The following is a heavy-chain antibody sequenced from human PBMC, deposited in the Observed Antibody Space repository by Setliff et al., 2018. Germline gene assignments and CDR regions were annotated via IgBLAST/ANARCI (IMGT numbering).Heavy chain of an antibody. D-gene: IGHD2-15*01. J-gene: IGHJ4*02. CDR2: IYYSGAT. V-gene: IGHV4-59*08. CDR3: ARGLNSVSWTFTY. CDR1: GDSINPYY. Sequence: SETLSLTCSVSGDSINPYYWTWIRQPPGKGLEWIGFIYYSGATNYNPSLKSRVTISIDTSKSQFSLNLNSVTAADAAMYYCARGLNSVSWTFTYWGQGTLVTVSS.